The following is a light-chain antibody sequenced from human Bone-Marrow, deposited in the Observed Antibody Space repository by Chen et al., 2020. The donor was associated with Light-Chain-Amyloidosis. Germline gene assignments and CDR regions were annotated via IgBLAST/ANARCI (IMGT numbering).Light chain of an antibody. CDR3: QSADSSGTDEVI. Sequence: SYELTQPPSVSVSPGQTARITCSGDDLPTKYAYWYQQKPGQAPVLVIHRDTERPSGISERFSGSSSGTTATLTSSGVQAEDAADYHCQSADSSGTDEVIFGGGTKLTVL. V-gene: IGLV3-25*03. J-gene: IGLJ2*01. CDR2: RDT. CDR1: DLPTKY.